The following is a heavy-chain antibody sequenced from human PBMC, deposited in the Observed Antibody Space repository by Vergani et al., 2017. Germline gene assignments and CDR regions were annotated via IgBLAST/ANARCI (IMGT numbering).Heavy chain of an antibody. CDR2: TYYRSKWYN. CDR1: GDSVSSNSAA. CDR3: ARDLNFSEGDSSGWYDAFDI. V-gene: IGHV6-1*01. J-gene: IGHJ3*02. Sequence: QVQLQQSGPGLVKPSQTLSLTCAISGDSVSSNSAAWNWIRQSPSRGLEWLGRTYYRSKWYNDYAVSVKSRITINPDTSKNQFSLQLNSVTPEDTAVYYCARDLNFSEGDSSGWYDAFDIWGQGTMVTVSS. D-gene: IGHD6-19*01.